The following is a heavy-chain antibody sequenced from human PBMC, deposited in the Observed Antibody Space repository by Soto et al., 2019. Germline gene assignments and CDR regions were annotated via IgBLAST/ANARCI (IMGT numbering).Heavy chain of an antibody. CDR3: ARQVQPKEDHDILTGYPDY. CDR1: GYSFTSYW. J-gene: IGHJ4*02. CDR2: IYPGDSDT. D-gene: IGHD3-9*01. Sequence: GESLKISCKGSGYSFTSYWIGWVRQMPGKGLEWMGIIYPGDSDTRYSPSFQGQVTISADKSISTAYLQWSSLKASDTAMYYCARQVQPKEDHDILTGYPDYWGQGTLVTVSS. V-gene: IGHV5-51*01.